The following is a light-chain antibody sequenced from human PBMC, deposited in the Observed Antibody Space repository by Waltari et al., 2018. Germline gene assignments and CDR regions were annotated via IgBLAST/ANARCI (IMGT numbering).Light chain of an antibody. CDR2: KDT. J-gene: IGLJ2*01. V-gene: IGLV3-25*03. Sequence: SSELTQSPSVSVSPGPTARIPCPGDALPDQYAFWYQQKPGQAPVLVIYKDTERPSGIPERFSGSSSGTTVTLTISGVQAEDEADYYCQSADSSGTLFGGGTKLTVL. CDR1: ALPDQY. CDR3: QSADSSGTL.